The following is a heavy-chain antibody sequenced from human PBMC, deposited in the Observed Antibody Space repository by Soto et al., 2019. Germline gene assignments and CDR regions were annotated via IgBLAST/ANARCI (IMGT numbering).Heavy chain of an antibody. D-gene: IGHD3-22*01. Sequence: SETLSLTCTVSGGSIGSYYWSWIRQPPGKGLEWIGYIYYSGSTNYNPSLKSRVTISVDTSKNQFSLKLSSVTAADTAVYYCARGGYSYDSRRVFDFGAQGT. V-gene: IGHV4-59*01. CDR2: IYYSGST. J-gene: IGHJ3*01. CDR3: ARGGYSYDSRRVFDF. CDR1: GGSIGSYY.